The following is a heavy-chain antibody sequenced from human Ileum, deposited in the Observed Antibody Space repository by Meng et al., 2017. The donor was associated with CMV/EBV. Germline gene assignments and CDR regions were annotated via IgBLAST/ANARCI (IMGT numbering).Heavy chain of an antibody. V-gene: IGHV4-4*02. D-gene: IGHD3-3*01. J-gene: IGHJ5*02. CDR3: ARTWRGAIFVVVMT. Sequence: VSGGAIISSYWMSWVRQPPGKGLEWIGEIYHSGSTNYNPPLKSRVTISVDKSKNQFSLKLSSVTAADTAVYYCARTWRGAIFVVVMTWGQGTLVTVSS. CDR1: GGAIISSYW. CDR2: IYHSGST.